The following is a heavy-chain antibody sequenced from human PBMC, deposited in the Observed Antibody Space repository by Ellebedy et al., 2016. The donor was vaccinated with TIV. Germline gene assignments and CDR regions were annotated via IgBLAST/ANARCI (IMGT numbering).Heavy chain of an antibody. CDR2: IYGSSSKT. D-gene: IGHD3-16*01. CDR1: GFIFGTYA. Sequence: GESLKISCAASGFIFGTYAMAWVRQTPGKGLEWVSGIYGSSSKTFYTDSVKGRFTIYRDNSENTVFLQVNSLRAEDTAIYYCAKDRVGGDGRWVFDVWGQGTVVTVSS. V-gene: IGHV3-23*01. CDR3: AKDRVGGDGRWVFDV. J-gene: IGHJ3*01.